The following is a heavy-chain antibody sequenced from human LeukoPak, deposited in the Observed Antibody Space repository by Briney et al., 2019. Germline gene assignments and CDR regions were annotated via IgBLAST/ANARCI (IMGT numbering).Heavy chain of an antibody. Sequence: GGSLRLSCAASGFTFSTYTMNWVRQAPGKGLEWVSSIDSSSRYIYYADSVKGRFTISRDNAKNSLYLQMNSLRAEDTAAYYCARDPTSSWETAFDIWGQGTMVTVSS. CDR3: ARDPTSSWETAFDI. V-gene: IGHV3-21*01. CDR1: GFTFSTYT. CDR2: IDSSSRYI. D-gene: IGHD1-26*01. J-gene: IGHJ3*02.